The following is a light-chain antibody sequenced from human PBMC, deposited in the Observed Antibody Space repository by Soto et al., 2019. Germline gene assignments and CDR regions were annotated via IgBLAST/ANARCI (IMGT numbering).Light chain of an antibody. Sequence: DIVLTQSPATLSLSPGERATLSCRASQSVSSFLSWYQQKPGQAPRLLIHDTSNRATGIPARFSGSGSGTDFTLTISSLEPEDFAVYYCQQRGDFGGGTKVEIK. CDR1: QSVSSF. CDR2: DTS. J-gene: IGKJ4*01. V-gene: IGKV3-11*01. CDR3: QQRGD.